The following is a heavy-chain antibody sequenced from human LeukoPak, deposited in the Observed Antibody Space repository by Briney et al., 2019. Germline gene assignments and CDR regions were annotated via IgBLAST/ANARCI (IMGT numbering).Heavy chain of an antibody. CDR3: ARGRAVVAASDSWFDP. CDR2: INSDGSST. V-gene: IGHV3-74*01. D-gene: IGHD2-15*01. J-gene: IGHJ5*02. Sequence: GGSLRLSCAASGFTFSSYWMHWVRQAPGKGLVWVSRINSDGSSTSYAGSVKGRFTISRDNAKNTLYLQMNSLRGEATAVYYCARGRAVVAASDSWFDPWGQGTLVTVSS. CDR1: GFTFSSYW.